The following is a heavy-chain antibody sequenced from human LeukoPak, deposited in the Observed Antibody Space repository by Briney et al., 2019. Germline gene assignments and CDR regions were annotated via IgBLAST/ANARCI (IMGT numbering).Heavy chain of an antibody. D-gene: IGHD2-2*01. J-gene: IGHJ5*02. V-gene: IGHV3-23*01. CDR2: LSSNGDYT. Sequence: GGSLRLSCAASGFTFSNFGMHWVRLAPGKGLEWVSALSSNGDYTYYADSVKGRFTISRDNSKNTLYLQMNSLRAEDTAVYYCARGYCTGTSCYQYNWFDPWSQGSLVTVSS. CDR1: GFTFSNFG. CDR3: ARGYCTGTSCYQYNWFDP.